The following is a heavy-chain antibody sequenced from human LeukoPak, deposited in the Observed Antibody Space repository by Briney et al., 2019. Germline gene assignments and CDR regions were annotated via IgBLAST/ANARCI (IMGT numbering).Heavy chain of an antibody. CDR1: GYTFTGYY. CDR2: INPNSGGT. J-gene: IGHJ4*02. CDR3: AIGYYGSGSYYQLGY. V-gene: IGHV1-2*02. D-gene: IGHD3-10*01. Sequence: ASVKVSCKASGYTFTGYYMHWVRQAPGQGIEWMGWINPNSGGTKYAQKFQGRVTMTRDTSITTVYMELSSLRSDDTAVYYCAIGYYGSGSYYQLGYWGQGTLVTVSS.